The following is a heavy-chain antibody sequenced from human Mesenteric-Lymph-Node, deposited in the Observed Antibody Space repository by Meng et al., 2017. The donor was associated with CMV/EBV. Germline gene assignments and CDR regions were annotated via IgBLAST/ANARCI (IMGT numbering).Heavy chain of an antibody. CDR3: AKSDCSSATCYTVYFDY. D-gene: IGHD2-2*01. Sequence: GESLKISCAASGLTVSSHYMSWVRQAPGKGLEWVSVIYSGGTTFYADSVKGRFTMSRDDSKNTLYLQMNSLRVEDTAVYYCAKSDCSSATCYTVYFDYWGQGTLVTVSS. V-gene: IGHV3-66*02. CDR1: GLTVSSHY. CDR2: IYSGGTT. J-gene: IGHJ4*02.